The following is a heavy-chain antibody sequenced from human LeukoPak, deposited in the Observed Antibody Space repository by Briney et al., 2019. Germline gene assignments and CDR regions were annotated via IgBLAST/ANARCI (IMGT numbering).Heavy chain of an antibody. V-gene: IGHV3-48*04. CDR2: ISRSGSAI. CDR1: GFSFSDYS. J-gene: IGHJ4*02. CDR3: EREVVVTGFPYYFDY. D-gene: IGHD3-22*01. Sequence: GGSLRLSCAASGFSFSDYSMTWVRQAPGKGLEWLSYISRSGSAIYYVGSVKGRFTSSSDNAKNSLSLQMNSLRAEDTAMYYCEREVVVTGFPYYFDYWGQGALVTVSS.